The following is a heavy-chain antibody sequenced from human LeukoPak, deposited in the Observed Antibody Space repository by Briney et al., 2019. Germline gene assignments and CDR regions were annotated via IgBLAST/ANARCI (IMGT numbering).Heavy chain of an antibody. D-gene: IGHD2-21*02. V-gene: IGHV3-66*01. CDR3: ARDKVTAVDYYFDY. J-gene: IGHJ4*02. CDR1: GFTVSSSY. CDR2: IYSGGST. Sequence: PGGSLRLSCAASGFTVSSSYMTWVRQAPGKGLEWVSVIYSGGSTYYADSVKGRFTISRDNSKNTLYLRMNSLRAEDTAVYYCARDKVTAVDYYFDYWGQGTLVTVSS.